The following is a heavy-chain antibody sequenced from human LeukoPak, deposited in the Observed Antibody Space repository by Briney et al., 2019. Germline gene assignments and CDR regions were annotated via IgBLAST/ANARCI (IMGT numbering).Heavy chain of an antibody. CDR1: GFTFSSYG. V-gene: IGHV3-23*01. Sequence: GGSLRLSCAASGFTFSSYGMSWVRQAPGKGLEWVSAISGSGGSTYYADSVKGRFTISRDNSKNTLYLQMNSLRAEDTAVYYCAKDTYYYDSSGYYWFDYWGQGTLVTVSS. CDR3: AKDTYYYDSSGYYWFDY. D-gene: IGHD3-22*01. CDR2: ISGSGGST. J-gene: IGHJ4*02.